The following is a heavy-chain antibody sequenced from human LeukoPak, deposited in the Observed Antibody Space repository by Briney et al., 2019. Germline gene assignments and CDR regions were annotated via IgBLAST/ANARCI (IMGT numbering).Heavy chain of an antibody. CDR3: VRHTY. V-gene: IGHV3-7*01. CDR2: IKPDGSEE. J-gene: IGHJ3*01. Sequence: PSGTLSLTCAVSGGSISSSNWWSWVRQAPGKGLEWVANIKPDGSEEYYVDSVKGRFSISRDNDKKSVYLQMNSLRVEDTAVYYCVRHTYWGQGTMVTVSS. CDR1: GGSISSSNW.